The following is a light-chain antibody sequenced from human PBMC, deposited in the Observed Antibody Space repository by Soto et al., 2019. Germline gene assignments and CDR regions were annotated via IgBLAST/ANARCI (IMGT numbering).Light chain of an antibody. CDR2: DVS. J-gene: IGLJ1*01. V-gene: IGLV2-14*01. CDR1: SSDVGGYNY. CDR3: SSYTSSSTGDV. Sequence: QSVLPQPASGSGSPGQSITISCTGTSSDVGGYNYVSWYQQHPGKAPKLMIYDVSNRPSGVSNRFSGSKSGNTASLTISGLQAEDEADYYCSSYTSSSTGDVFGTGTKVTVL.